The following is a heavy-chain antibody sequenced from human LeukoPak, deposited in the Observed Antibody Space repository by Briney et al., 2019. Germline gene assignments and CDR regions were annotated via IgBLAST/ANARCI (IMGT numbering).Heavy chain of an antibody. CDR2: INPDGRTT. D-gene: IGHD2-2*03. Sequence: GGPLRLSCAASGFTFTTFWMNWVRQVPGKGLVWVSLINPDGRTTTYADSVKGRFTISRDNAKNTVYLQMSSLRDEDTAIYYCARDLHGSPDRWGQGTLVTVSS. J-gene: IGHJ5*02. CDR1: GFTFTTFW. V-gene: IGHV3-74*01. CDR3: ARDLHGSPDR.